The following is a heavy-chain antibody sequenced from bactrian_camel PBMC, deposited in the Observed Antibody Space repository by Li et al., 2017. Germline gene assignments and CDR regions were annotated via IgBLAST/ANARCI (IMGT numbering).Heavy chain of an antibody. CDR2: IRRDGGET. CDR1: GHSRGSNC. V-gene: IGHV3S32*01. J-gene: IGHJ4*01. CDR3: ATDYARLIACGSSCRPY. Sequence: VESGGGSVQAGGSLRLSCKVSGHSRGSNCVGWYRLPPGRAPAEREGIAAIRRDGGETWYAASVKGRFTISRDNAMNTLTLQMNSLTTEDSGVYYCATDYARLIACGSSCRPYWGQGTQVTVS. D-gene: IGHD2*01.